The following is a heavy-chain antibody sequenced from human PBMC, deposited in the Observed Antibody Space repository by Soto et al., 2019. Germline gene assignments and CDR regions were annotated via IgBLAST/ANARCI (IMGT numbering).Heavy chain of an antibody. CDR2: IDYSGTA. J-gene: IGHJ4*02. Sequence: QLQLQESGPGLVKPWETLSLTCTVSYGSISVSIVFWAWVRQPPGKGLEWIGNIDYSGTAYFNPSLGTRVTFPVDTSKNQFSLTLYSVTAADTAVYYCARTTGRHLDFWGQGILVTVSS. V-gene: IGHV4-39*01. CDR3: ARTTGRHLDF. CDR1: YGSISVSIVF. D-gene: IGHD4-4*01.